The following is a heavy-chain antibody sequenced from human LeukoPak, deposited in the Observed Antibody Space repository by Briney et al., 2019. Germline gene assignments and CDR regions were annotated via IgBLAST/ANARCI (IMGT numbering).Heavy chain of an antibody. V-gene: IGHV1-2*02. CDR1: GYTFTGYY. Sequence: ASVKVSCKASGYTFTGYYMHWVRQAPGQGLEWMGWINPNSGGTNYAQKFQGRVTMTRDTSISTAYMELSRLRSDDTAVYYCARAADDAYYYYGMDVWGQGTTVTVSS. CDR2: INPNSGGT. CDR3: ARAADDAYYYYGMDV. J-gene: IGHJ6*02.